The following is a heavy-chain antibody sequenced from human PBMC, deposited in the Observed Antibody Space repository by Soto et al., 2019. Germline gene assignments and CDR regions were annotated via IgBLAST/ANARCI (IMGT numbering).Heavy chain of an antibody. CDR3: ASLCMSYPADYYYYYGMDV. CDR1: GFTFSSYS. D-gene: IGHD1-26*01. J-gene: IGHJ6*02. V-gene: IGHV3-48*02. Sequence: EVQLVESGGGLVQPGGSLRLSCAASGFTFSSYSMNWVRQAPGKGLEWVSYISSSSSTIYYADSEKGRFTISRDNAKNSLYLQMNSLRDEDTAVYYCASLCMSYPADYYYYYGMDVWGQGTTVTVSS. CDR2: ISSSSSTI.